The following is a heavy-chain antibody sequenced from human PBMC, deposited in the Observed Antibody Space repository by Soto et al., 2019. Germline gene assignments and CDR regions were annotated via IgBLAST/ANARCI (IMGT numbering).Heavy chain of an antibody. Sequence: QVQLVQSGAEEKKPGASVKVSCKASGYTFTSYAMHWVRQAPGQRLEWMGWINAGNGNTKYSQKFQGRVTITRDTSASTAYLELSSLRSEDTAVYYCARSPTFGGFDIWGQGTMVTVSS. V-gene: IGHV1-3*05. CDR2: INAGNGNT. CDR1: GYTFTSYA. J-gene: IGHJ3*02. D-gene: IGHD3-16*01. CDR3: ARSPTFGGFDI.